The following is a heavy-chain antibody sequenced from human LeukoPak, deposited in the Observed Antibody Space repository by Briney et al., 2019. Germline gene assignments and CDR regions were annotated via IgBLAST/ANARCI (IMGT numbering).Heavy chain of an antibody. J-gene: IGHJ4*02. Sequence: VASVKVSCKASGYTFTGYYMHWVRQAPGQGLEWMGIINPSGGSTSYAQKFQGRVTMTRDMSTSTVYMELSSLRSEDTAVYYCARGTLYSGSYYVGPLTDYWGQGTLVTVSS. D-gene: IGHD1-26*01. CDR3: ARGTLYSGSYYVGPLTDY. CDR1: GYTFTGYY. V-gene: IGHV1-46*01. CDR2: INPSGGST.